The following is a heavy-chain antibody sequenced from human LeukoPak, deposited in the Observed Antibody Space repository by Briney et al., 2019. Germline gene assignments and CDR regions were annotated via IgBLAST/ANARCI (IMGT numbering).Heavy chain of an antibody. V-gene: IGHV3-48*01. CDR2: IGSAI. J-gene: IGHJ4*02. CDR3: ARTGGSYPYYFEY. Sequence: PGGSLRLSCVASGFTFSDFSLNWVRQAPGKGLEWISYIGSAIYYADSVKGRFTISRDNAKNSLYLQMNSLRAEDTAVYYCARTGGSYPYYFEYWGQGTLVTVSS. CDR1: GFTFSDFS. D-gene: IGHD1-26*01.